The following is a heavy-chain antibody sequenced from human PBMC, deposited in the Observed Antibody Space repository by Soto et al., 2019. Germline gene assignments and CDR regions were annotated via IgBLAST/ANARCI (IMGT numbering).Heavy chain of an antibody. J-gene: IGHJ4*02. CDR1: GFTFSSYA. V-gene: IGHV3-23*01. CDR3: AKKGPRSGYSSSSTDLDY. D-gene: IGHD6-6*01. Sequence: EVQLLESGGDLVQPGGSLRLSCAASGFTFSSYAMSWVRQAPGKGLEWVSAISDRGGSTYYADSVKGRFTISRDNSKNTLYLQMNSLRAEDTAVYYCAKKGPRSGYSSSSTDLDYWGQGTLVTVSS. CDR2: ISDRGGST.